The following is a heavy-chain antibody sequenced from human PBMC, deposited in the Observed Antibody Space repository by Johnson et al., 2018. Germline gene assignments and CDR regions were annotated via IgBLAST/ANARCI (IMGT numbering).Heavy chain of an antibody. CDR1: GFAFSSYT. CDR3: ATLTRVTVRQIGSFDYRDV. Sequence: QVQLVQSGGGVVQPGRSLKLSCVASGFAFSSYTIHWLRQAPGKGLEWLALISFDATNEYYTDSVKGRFTISRDNSQNTLYLQIGSLRTEDTAVYYCATLTRVTVRQIGSFDYRDVWGKGTTVIVSS. D-gene: IGHD2/OR15-2a*01. J-gene: IGHJ6*03. V-gene: IGHV3-30-3*01. CDR2: ISFDATNE.